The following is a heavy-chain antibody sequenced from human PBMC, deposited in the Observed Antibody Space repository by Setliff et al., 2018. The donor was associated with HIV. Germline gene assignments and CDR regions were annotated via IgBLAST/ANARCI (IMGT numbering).Heavy chain of an antibody. J-gene: IGHJ6*03. CDR2: INAGNGNT. V-gene: IGHV1-3*01. Sequence: ASVKVSCKASGYTSTSYAMHWVRQAPGQRLEWMGWINAGNGNTKYSQKFQGRVTITRDTSAGTAYMELSSLRSEDTAVYYCAREGKFRYYYFMDVWGKGTTVTVSS. CDR3: AREGKFRYYYFMDV. CDR1: GYTSTSYA. D-gene: IGHD3-10*01.